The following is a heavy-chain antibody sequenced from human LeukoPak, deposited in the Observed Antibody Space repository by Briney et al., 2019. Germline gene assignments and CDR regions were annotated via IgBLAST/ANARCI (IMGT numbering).Heavy chain of an antibody. Sequence: GSLRLSCAASGFTFSSYSMNWVRQAPGKGLEWVSYISSSSSTIYYADSVKGRFTISRDNAKNSLYLQMNSLRGEDTAVYYCAREERGYSYASGTVWGQEPWSPSPQ. CDR2: ISSSSSTI. J-gene: IGHJ4*02. CDR1: GFTFSSYS. CDR3: AREERGYSYASGTV. D-gene: IGHD5-18*01. V-gene: IGHV3-48*04.